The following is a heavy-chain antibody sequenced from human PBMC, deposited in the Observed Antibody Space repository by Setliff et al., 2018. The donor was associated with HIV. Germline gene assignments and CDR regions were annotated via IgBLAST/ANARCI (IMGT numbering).Heavy chain of an antibody. CDR3: AREPSGSGHYFYFDY. CDR1: GYTFISYD. V-gene: IGHV1-46*01. J-gene: IGHJ4*02. CDR2: IYPNEDRT. Sequence: ASVKVSCKASGYTFISYDISWVRQAPGQGLEWMGIIYPNEDRTTYAQEFQGRVTMTRDTSTSTVYMELSSLRSEDTAVYYCAREPSGSGHYFYFDYWGQGTLVTVSS. D-gene: IGHD1-26*01.